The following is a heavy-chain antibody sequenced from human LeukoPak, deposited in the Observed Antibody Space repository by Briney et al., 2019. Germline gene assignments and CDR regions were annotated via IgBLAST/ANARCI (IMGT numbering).Heavy chain of an antibody. Sequence: GASVKVSCKASGYTLSGYYMHWVRQPPGKGLEWMGWINPNSGGTNYAQKFQGRVTMTRDTYNSPDYTEQSKMRCDGTAVYYGARARPLVATERGDLNYWGQGTLVTVSS. CDR2: INPNSGGT. CDR1: GYTLSGYY. CDR3: ARARPLVATERGDLNY. J-gene: IGHJ4*02. V-gene: IGHV1-2*02. D-gene: IGHD5-12*01.